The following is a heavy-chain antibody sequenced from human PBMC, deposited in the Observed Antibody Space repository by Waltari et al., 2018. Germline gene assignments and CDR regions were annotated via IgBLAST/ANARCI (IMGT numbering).Heavy chain of an antibody. J-gene: IGHJ4*02. CDR3: AKDYDFWINSDYFDY. CDR1: GFTFNHYA. V-gene: IGHV3-23*01. Sequence: EVLLFESGGGLVQPGGSLRLSCAASGFTFNHYAMSWVRQDPGKGLELVSGISGSGGTTSYADSVKGRFTSSRDNSKNTLYLQMNSLRAEDTAVYYCAKDYDFWINSDYFDYWGQGTLVTVSS. CDR2: ISGSGGTT. D-gene: IGHD3-3*01.